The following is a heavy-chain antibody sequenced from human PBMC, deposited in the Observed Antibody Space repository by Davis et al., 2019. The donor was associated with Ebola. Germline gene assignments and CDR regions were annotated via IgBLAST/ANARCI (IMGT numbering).Heavy chain of an antibody. J-gene: IGHJ3*02. Sequence: ASVKVSCKASGYTFTSYDINWVRQATGQGLEWMGWMNPNSGNTGYAQKFQGRVTMTRNTSISTAYMELSSLRSEDTAVYYCARPVATRPYDAFDIWGQGTMVTVSS. CDR1: GYTFTSYD. CDR3: ARPVATRPYDAFDI. CDR2: MNPNSGNT. V-gene: IGHV1-8*01. D-gene: IGHD5-12*01.